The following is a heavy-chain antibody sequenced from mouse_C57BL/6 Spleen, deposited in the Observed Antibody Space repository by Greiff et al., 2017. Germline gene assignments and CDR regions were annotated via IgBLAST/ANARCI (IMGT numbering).Heavy chain of an antibody. J-gene: IGHJ3*01. CDR2: IYPGDGDT. CDR3: AGDGYLWFAY. Sequence: QVQLKESGAELVKPGASVKISCKASGYAFSSYWMNWVKQRPGKGLEWIGQIYPGDGDTNYNGKFKGKATLAADKSSSTAYMQLSSLTSEDSAVYFCAGDGYLWFAYWGQGTLGTVSA. D-gene: IGHD2-3*01. V-gene: IGHV1-80*01. CDR1: GYAFSSYW.